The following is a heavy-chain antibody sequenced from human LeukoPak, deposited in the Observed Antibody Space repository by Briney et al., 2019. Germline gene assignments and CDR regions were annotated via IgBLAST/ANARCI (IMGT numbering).Heavy chain of an antibody. V-gene: IGHV3-21*01. Sequence: GGSLRLSCVVSGFTFNDYVVHWVRQAPGKGLEWVSSISSGSTYMYYADSVKGRFTISRDNAQNSMYLQMNSLRAEDTAVYYCGRVGGRSKAAKGDAFDIWGQGTMVVVSS. D-gene: IGHD6-6*01. CDR3: GRVGGRSKAAKGDAFDI. CDR2: ISSGSTYM. CDR1: GFTFNDYV. J-gene: IGHJ3*02.